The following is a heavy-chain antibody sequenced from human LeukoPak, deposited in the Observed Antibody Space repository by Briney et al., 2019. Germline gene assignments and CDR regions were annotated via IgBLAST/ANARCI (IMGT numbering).Heavy chain of an antibody. V-gene: IGHV4-59*01. CDR2: IYYSGST. CDR1: GGSISSYY. J-gene: IGHJ4*02. Sequence: PSETLSLTCTVSGGSISSYYWSWIRQPPGKGLEWIGYIYYSGSTNYNPSLKSRVTISVDTSKNQFSLKLSSETAADTAVYYCARSSQYYDFWSGYYNFPGYFDYWGQGTLVTVSS. D-gene: IGHD3-3*01. CDR3: ARSSQYYDFWSGYYNFPGYFDY.